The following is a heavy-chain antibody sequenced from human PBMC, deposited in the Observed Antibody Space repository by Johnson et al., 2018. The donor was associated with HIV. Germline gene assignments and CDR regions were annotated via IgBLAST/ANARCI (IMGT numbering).Heavy chain of an antibody. Sequence: EVQLMESGGGVVQPGRSLRLSCAASGFTFSSYAMSWVRQAPGKGLEWVSAISGSGGSTYYADSVKGRFTISRDNSKNTLYLQMNSLRAEDTAVYYCAKRPDIAVGAFDIWGQGTMVTVSS. V-gene: IGHV3-23*01. J-gene: IGHJ3*02. CDR1: GFTFSSYA. CDR2: ISGSGGST. D-gene: IGHD6-19*01. CDR3: AKRPDIAVGAFDI.